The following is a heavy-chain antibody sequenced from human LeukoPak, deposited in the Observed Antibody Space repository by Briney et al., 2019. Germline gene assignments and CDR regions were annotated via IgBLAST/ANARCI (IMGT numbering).Heavy chain of an antibody. V-gene: IGHV3-30-3*02. CDR3: AKDLGRFGVGVSLDF. J-gene: IGHJ4*02. D-gene: IGHD3-3*01. Sequence: GRSLRLSCAASGFTFSSYAMHWVRQAPGKGLEWVAIISNDGSNKYYADSVKGRFTISRDNSKNTLYLQMNSLRVEDSAVYYCAKDLGRFGVGVSLDFWGLGTLVTVAS. CDR1: GFTFSSYA. CDR2: ISNDGSNK.